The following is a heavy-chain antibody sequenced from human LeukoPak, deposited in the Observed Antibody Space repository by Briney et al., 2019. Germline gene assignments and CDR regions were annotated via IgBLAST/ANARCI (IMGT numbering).Heavy chain of an antibody. Sequence: GGSLRLSCAASGFTFSSYSMNWVRQAPGKGLEWVSSISSSSSYIYYADSVKGRFTISRDNAKNSLYLQMNSLRAEDTAVYYCARGGDLVDRDAFDIWGQGTMVTVSS. CDR2: ISSSSSYI. D-gene: IGHD3-10*01. CDR1: GFTFSSYS. CDR3: ARGGDLVDRDAFDI. J-gene: IGHJ3*02. V-gene: IGHV3-21*01.